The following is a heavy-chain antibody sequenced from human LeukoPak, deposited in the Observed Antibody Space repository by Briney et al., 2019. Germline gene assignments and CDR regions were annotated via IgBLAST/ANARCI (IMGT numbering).Heavy chain of an antibody. V-gene: IGHV3-23*01. J-gene: IGHJ5*02. CDR2: ISGSGGST. CDR1: GFTFSSYA. D-gene: IGHD1-26*01. Sequence: GGSLRLSCAASGFTFSSYAMSWVRQAPGKGLEWVSAISGSGGSTYYADSVKGRFTISRDNPKNTLYLQMNSLRAEDTAVYYCAKTSERSYSFDPWGQGTLVTVSS. CDR3: AKTSERSYSFDP.